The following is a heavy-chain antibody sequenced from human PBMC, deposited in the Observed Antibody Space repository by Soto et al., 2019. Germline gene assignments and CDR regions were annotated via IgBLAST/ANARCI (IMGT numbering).Heavy chain of an antibody. V-gene: IGHV3-33*01. CDR1: GLTFNRNG. D-gene: IGHD1-1*01. CDR2: IWYDGSKE. Sequence: GGSLIVSCAASGLTFNRNGMHWVRQAPGKGLEWVAVIWYDGSKEYYSDSVKGRFTISRDNSKNMLYLQMNSVRVEDTAVYFCARDRSAGNYSYYGMDARGQGTTVT. CDR3: ARDRSAGNYSYYGMDA. J-gene: IGHJ6*02.